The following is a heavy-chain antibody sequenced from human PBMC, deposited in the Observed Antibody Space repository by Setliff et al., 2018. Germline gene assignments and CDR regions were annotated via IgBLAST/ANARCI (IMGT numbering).Heavy chain of an antibody. J-gene: IGHJ3*02. CDR2: INPSSGRT. D-gene: IGHD3-22*01. CDR3: ARDVFPYHYEGAFDI. V-gene: IGHV1-46*01. CDR1: GYTFTSHY. Sequence: GPVKVSCKASGYTFTSHYMHWVRQAPGLGLEWMGTINPSSGRTSYAQKFQGRVTMTSDTSTSTVYMDMSSLRSEDTAVYYCARDVFPYHYEGAFDIWGQGTMVTVSS.